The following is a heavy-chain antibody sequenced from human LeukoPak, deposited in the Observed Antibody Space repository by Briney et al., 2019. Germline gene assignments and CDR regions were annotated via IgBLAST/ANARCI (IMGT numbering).Heavy chain of an antibody. V-gene: IGHV3-23*01. CDR2: ISGSGGTT. J-gene: IGHJ4*02. CDR3: AKGKRDYYDNSALDY. Sequence: PGGSLRLSCAASGFTFNNYAMSWVRQAPGKGLEWVSAISGSGGTTYYTDSVKGRFTISRDNSKNTLYLQMNSLRAEDTAVYYCAKGKRDYYDNSALDYWGQGTLVTASS. CDR1: GFTFNNYA. D-gene: IGHD3-22*01.